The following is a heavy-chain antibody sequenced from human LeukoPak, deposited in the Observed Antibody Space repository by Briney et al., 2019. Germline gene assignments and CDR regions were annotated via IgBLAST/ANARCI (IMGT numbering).Heavy chain of an antibody. V-gene: IGHV4-34*01. CDR3: ARGVVAAAGGYFDL. J-gene: IGHJ4*02. Sequence: PSETLSLTCAVYGGSFTNYYWDLFRQPPGRGLEWIGEINHSGSTKYNPSLESRVTISVDTSKNQFSLKVTSVTAADTAVYYCARGVVAAAGGYFDLWGQGTLVTVSS. CDR2: INHSGST. CDR1: GGSFTNYY. D-gene: IGHD2-15*01.